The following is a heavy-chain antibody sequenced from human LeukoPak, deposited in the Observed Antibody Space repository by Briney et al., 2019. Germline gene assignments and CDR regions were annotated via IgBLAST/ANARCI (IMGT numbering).Heavy chain of an antibody. Sequence: ASVNVSCKASGYTFSDYYMHWVRQAPGQGLEWMGWIDPTSGGTKYAQKFQGRVTMTRDTSISTVYMELSRLRSDDTAVFYCAREYYDGSGHKHSFDIWGQGTMVTVSS. CDR3: AREYYDGSGHKHSFDI. J-gene: IGHJ3*02. CDR1: GYTFSDYY. V-gene: IGHV1-2*02. CDR2: IDPTSGGT. D-gene: IGHD3-22*01.